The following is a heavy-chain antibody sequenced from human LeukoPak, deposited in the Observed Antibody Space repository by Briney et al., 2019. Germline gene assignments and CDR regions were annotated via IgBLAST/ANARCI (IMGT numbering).Heavy chain of an antibody. CDR3: TRARIVVVPAAILGAFDI. V-gene: IGHV3-49*03. CDR2: IRSKAYGGTT. CDR1: GFTPGDYA. D-gene: IGHD2-2*01. J-gene: IGHJ3*02. Sequence: SLRFSCTASGFTPGDYAMSWFRQAPGKGLEWVGFIRSKAYGGTTEYAASVKGRFTISRDDSKSIAYLQMNSLKTEDTAVYYCTRARIVVVPAAILGAFDIWGQGTMVTVSS.